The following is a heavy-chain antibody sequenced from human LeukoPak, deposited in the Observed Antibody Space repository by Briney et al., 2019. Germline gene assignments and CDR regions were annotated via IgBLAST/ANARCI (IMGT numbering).Heavy chain of an antibody. CDR3: AREGVSGGYKY. J-gene: IGHJ4*02. CDR2: IYYSGST. Sequence: SETLSLTCTVSGGSISSYYWSWIRQPPGKGLEWIGYIYYSGSTNYNPSLKSRVTISVDTSKSHFSLNLISVTAADTAVYYCAREGVSGGYKYWGQGTLVTVSS. CDR1: GGSISSYY. D-gene: IGHD5-24*01. V-gene: IGHV4-59*12.